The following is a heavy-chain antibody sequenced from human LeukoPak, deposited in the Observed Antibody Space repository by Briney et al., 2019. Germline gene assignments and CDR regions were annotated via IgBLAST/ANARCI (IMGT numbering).Heavy chain of an antibody. CDR2: ISYDGSNK. Sequence: RXXXLSCAASGFTFSSYGMHWVRQAPGKGLEWVAVISYDGSNKYYADSVKGRFTISRDNSKNTLFLQMTSLRAEDTAVYYCAKDAADYYGMDVWGQGTTVTVSS. V-gene: IGHV3-30*18. CDR1: GFTFSSYG. CDR3: AKDAADYYGMDV. J-gene: IGHJ6*02. D-gene: IGHD6-25*01.